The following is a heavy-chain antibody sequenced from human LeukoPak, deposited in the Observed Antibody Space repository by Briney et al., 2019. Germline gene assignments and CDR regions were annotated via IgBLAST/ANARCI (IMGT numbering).Heavy chain of an antibody. Sequence: SETLSLTCTVSGGSISSYYWGWIRQPPGKGLEYIGYIYYTGNTNYNPSLKSRVSISVDTSKNHFSLKLASVTAADTAVYYCARYDYGSSWYISDYWGQGTLVIVSS. CDR2: IYYTGNT. V-gene: IGHV4-59*01. D-gene: IGHD6-13*01. CDR3: ARYDYGSSWYISDY. CDR1: GGSISSYY. J-gene: IGHJ4*02.